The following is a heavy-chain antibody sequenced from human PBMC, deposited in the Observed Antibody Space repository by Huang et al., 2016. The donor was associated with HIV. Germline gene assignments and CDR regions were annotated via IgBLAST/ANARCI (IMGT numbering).Heavy chain of an antibody. J-gene: IGHJ5*02. D-gene: IGHD6-13*01. V-gene: IGHV4-39*01. CDR3: AAHGRIVGIPAAPLRFDP. CDR1: GGSITSSSYY. Sequence: QLQLQESGPGLVKPSETLSLTCTVYGGSITSSSYYWGWFRQPPGKGLEWIGSIDHSGTPYYNPPLKSRVTIAVDTARTQFSLKLSSVTAADTAVYYCAAHGRIVGIPAAPLRFDPWGQGTLVTVSS. CDR2: IDHSGTP.